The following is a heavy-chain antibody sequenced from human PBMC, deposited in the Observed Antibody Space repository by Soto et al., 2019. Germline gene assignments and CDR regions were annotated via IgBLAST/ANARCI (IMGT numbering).Heavy chain of an antibody. Sequence: EVQLLESGGGLVQPGGSLRLSCATSGFTFSSYAMAWVRQAPGKGLEWVSAISGSGGITYHAASVKGRFSISRDNSRNMLYLQMNSLGAEDPAVYSCARAAHYDFWSGYYYMDVWGIGTTVTVSS. J-gene: IGHJ6*03. CDR3: ARAAHYDFWSGYYYMDV. CDR2: ISGSGGIT. D-gene: IGHD3-3*01. V-gene: IGHV3-23*01. CDR1: GFTFSSYA.